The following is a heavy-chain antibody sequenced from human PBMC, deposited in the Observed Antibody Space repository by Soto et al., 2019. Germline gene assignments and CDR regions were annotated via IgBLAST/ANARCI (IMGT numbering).Heavy chain of an antibody. V-gene: IGHV3-23*01. Sequence: LRLSCAASGFTFSSYAMSWVRQAPGKGLEWVSAISGSGGSTYYADSVKGRFTISRDNSKNTLYLQMNSLRAEDTAVYYCAKDRLVVVTATDYWGQGTLVTVSS. CDR1: GFTFSSYA. CDR2: ISGSGGST. CDR3: AKDRLVVVTATDY. J-gene: IGHJ4*02. D-gene: IGHD2-21*02.